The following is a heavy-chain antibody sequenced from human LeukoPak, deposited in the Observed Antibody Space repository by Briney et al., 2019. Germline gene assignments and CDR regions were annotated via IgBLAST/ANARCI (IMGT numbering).Heavy chain of an antibody. CDR2: IWYDGKNK. D-gene: IGHD2-8*01. CDR3: ARDGDCTNGVCQIDY. V-gene: IGHV3-33*01. J-gene: IGHJ4*02. Sequence: GGSLRLSCAASGFNFTSHGIHWVRQVPGKGLDWVAVIWYDGKNKHYADSVKGRFTISRDNSKNTLYLQMNSLRAEDTAVYYCARDGDCTNGVCQIDYWGQGTLVTVSS. CDR1: GFNFTSHG.